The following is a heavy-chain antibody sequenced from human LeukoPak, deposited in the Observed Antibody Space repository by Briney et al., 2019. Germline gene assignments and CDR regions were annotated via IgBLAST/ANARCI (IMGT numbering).Heavy chain of an antibody. CDR1: GCSFTSYW. CDR2: IYPGDSDT. V-gene: IGHV5-51*01. J-gene: IGHJ4*02. D-gene: IGHD6-13*01. CDR3: ARQLGPAAAGY. Sequence: GESLKISCQGSGCSFTSYWIGWVRQMPGTGLERMGIIYPGDSDTRYSPSFQGKVTISADKSISTAYLQWSSLKASDTAMYYCARQLGPAAAGYWGEGTLVTVSS.